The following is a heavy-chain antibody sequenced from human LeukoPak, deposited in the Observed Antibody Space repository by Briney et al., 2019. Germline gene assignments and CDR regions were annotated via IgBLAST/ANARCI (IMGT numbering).Heavy chain of an antibody. CDR1: GCTISNYT. D-gene: IGHD3-16*02. CDR2: ISGNGGST. V-gene: IGHV3-23*01. Sequence: GSMSLSSATAGCTISNYTISWVRQAPGKLQELVSTISGNGGSTYYADSVKGPFTIARDNSKNTLYQQMNSLRAEDTAVYYCAKDGPYVWGSYRRGYSYGLDYWGQGTLVTVSS. CDR3: AKDGPYVWGSYRRGYSYGLDY. J-gene: IGHJ4*02.